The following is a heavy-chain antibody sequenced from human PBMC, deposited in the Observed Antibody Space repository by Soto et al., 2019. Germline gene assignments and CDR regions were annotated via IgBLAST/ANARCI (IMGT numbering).Heavy chain of an antibody. CDR1: GGSISSSSYY. V-gene: IGHV4-39*01. D-gene: IGHD2-15*01. Sequence: SETLSLTCTVSGGSISSSSYYWGWIRQPPGKGLEWIGSIYYSGSTYYNPSLKSRVTISVDTSKNQFSLKLSSVTAADTAVYYCARQDIVVVVAVGATYYFDYWGQGTLVTVSS. J-gene: IGHJ4*02. CDR3: ARQDIVVVVAVGATYYFDY. CDR2: IYYSGST.